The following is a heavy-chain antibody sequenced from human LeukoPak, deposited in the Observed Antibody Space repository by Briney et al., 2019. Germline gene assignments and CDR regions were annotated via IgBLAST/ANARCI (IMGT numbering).Heavy chain of an antibody. CDR2: IIPIFGIA. V-gene: IGHV1-69*04. CDR3: ARDVWDSSGYYRTYYFDY. D-gene: IGHD3-22*01. CDR1: GGTFSSYA. J-gene: IGHJ4*02. Sequence: SVKVSCKASGGTFSSYAISWVRQAPGPGLEWMGRIIPIFGIANYAQKFQGRVTITADKSTSTACMELSSLRSEDTAVYYCARDVWDSSGYYRTYYFDYWGQGTLVTVSS.